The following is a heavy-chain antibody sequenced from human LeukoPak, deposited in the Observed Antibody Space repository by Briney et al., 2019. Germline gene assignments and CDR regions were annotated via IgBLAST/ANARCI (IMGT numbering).Heavy chain of an antibody. CDR3: ATYYYDSGGFHFHH. D-gene: IGHD3-22*01. CDR1: GFTFNFYY. Sequence: GGSLRLSCAASGFTFNFYYMSWVRQTPGKGLEWVSVIYGDGSTYYADSVKGRFTISRDNSKNALYLQMNSLRAEDTAVYYCATYYYDSGGFHFHHWGQGTLVTVSS. CDR2: IYGDGST. V-gene: IGHV3-66*01. J-gene: IGHJ1*01.